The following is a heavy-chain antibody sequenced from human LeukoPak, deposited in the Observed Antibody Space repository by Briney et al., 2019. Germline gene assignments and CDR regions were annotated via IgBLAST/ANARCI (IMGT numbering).Heavy chain of an antibody. V-gene: IGHV1-69*13. CDR1: GGTFSSYA. CDR2: IIPIFGTA. Sequence: SVTVSCKASGGTFSSYAISRVRQAPGQGLEWMGGIIPIFGTANYAQKFQGRVTITADESTSTAYMELSSLRSEDTAVYYCARAYDSGYDSDTPYFDYWGQGTLVTVSS. CDR3: ARAYDSGYDSDTPYFDY. D-gene: IGHD5-12*01. J-gene: IGHJ4*02.